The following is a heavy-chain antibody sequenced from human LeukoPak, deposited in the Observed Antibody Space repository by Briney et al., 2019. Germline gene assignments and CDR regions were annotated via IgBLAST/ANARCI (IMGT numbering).Heavy chain of an antibody. Sequence: GGSLRLSCTVSGFTFCDYEMTWVRQAPGKGLEWVGFIRTKANGGTPEYAASVKGRFTISRNDFTSIGFLQMNSLTTEDTAVYYCTRRISFRGSDYWGQGTLVSVSS. CDR2: IRTKANGGTP. J-gene: IGHJ4*02. CDR3: TRRISFRGSDY. V-gene: IGHV3-49*04. D-gene: IGHD2/OR15-2a*01. CDR1: GFTFCDYE.